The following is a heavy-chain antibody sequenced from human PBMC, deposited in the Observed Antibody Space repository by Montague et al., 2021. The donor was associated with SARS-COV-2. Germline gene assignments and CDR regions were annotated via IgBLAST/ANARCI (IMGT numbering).Heavy chain of an antibody. CDR2: TDNDVRRE. D-gene: IGHD1-26*01. V-gene: IGHV3-74*01. Sequence: SLRLSCAASGFSINDYWMHWVRQVPGKRLVWVSRTDNDVRREVYADSVRGRFTVSRDNAKNTIYLQMDSLRAGDTGIYFCTRDRYWEVFDVWGQGTLVIVSS. J-gene: IGHJ3*01. CDR1: GFSINDYW. CDR3: TRDRYWEVFDV.